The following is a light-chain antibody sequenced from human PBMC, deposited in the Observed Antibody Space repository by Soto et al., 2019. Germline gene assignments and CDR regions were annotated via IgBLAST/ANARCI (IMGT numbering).Light chain of an antibody. Sequence: DIVLTQSPSTLSLSPGEGATLSCRASQRVSSNYLAWYQQKPGQAPSLLIYDASRRATGIPDRFSGSGSGTDFTLTISRLEPEDFAVYYCQQYASSRTFGQGTKVEIK. CDR2: DAS. V-gene: IGKV3-20*01. CDR1: QRVSSNY. CDR3: QQYASSRT. J-gene: IGKJ1*01.